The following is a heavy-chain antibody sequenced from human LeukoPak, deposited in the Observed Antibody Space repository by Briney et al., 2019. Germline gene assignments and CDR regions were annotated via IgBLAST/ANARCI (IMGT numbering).Heavy chain of an antibody. CDR2: ISYDGSNK. J-gene: IGHJ5*02. Sequence: PGGSLRLSCAASGFTFSSYAMHWVRQAPGKELEWVAVISYDGSNKYYADSVKGRFTISRDNSKNTLYLQMNSLRAEDTAVYYCARLTGYSSSWYKGTWFDPWGQGTLVTVSS. D-gene: IGHD6-13*01. CDR1: GFTFSSYA. CDR3: ARLTGYSSSWYKGTWFDP. V-gene: IGHV3-30-3*01.